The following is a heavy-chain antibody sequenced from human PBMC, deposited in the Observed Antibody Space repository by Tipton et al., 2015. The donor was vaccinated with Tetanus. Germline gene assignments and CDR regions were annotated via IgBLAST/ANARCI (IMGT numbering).Heavy chain of an antibody. Sequence: LRLSCTVSGGSISTYYWSWIRQPAGKGLEWIGRTYTSGSTNYNPSLKRRVTMSVDTSNNQFSLKLSSVTAADTAVYYCARDVWRYYDSSGYQDHDAFDIWGQGTMVTVSS. J-gene: IGHJ3*02. V-gene: IGHV4-4*07. CDR3: ARDVWRYYDSSGYQDHDAFDI. CDR2: TYTSGST. D-gene: IGHD3-22*01. CDR1: GGSISTYY.